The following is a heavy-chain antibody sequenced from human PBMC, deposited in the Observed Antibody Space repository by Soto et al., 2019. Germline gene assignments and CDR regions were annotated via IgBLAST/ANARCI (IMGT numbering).Heavy chain of an antibody. Sequence: SVKVSCKASGGTFSSYAISWVRQAPGQGLEWMGGIIPIFGTANYAQKFQGRVTITADKSTSTAYMELSSLRSEDTAVYYCARRLDTAMVFPYYGMDVWGQGTTVTV. J-gene: IGHJ6*02. V-gene: IGHV1-69*06. CDR3: ARRLDTAMVFPYYGMDV. D-gene: IGHD5-18*01. CDR1: GGTFSSYA. CDR2: IIPIFGTA.